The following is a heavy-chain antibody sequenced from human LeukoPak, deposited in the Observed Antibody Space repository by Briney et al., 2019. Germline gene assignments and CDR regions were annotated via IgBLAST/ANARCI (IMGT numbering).Heavy chain of an antibody. D-gene: IGHD5-24*01. V-gene: IGHV4-39*07. Sequence: SETLSLTCSVSGGSISLSYYYWGWIRQPPGKALEWIGSVYYSGTTSYNPSLKSRVTISVDMSKNHFSLRLSSVTAADTAMYYCARGEMATIEDAFDIWGQGTMVTVSS. CDR3: ARGEMATIEDAFDI. CDR1: GGSISLSYYY. CDR2: VYYSGTT. J-gene: IGHJ3*02.